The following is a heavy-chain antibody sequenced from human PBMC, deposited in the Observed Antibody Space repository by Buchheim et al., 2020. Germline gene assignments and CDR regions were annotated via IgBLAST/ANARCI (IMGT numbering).Heavy chain of an antibody. CDR2: INHSGST. J-gene: IGHJ5*02. D-gene: IGHD3-9*01. CDR1: GGSFSGYY. Sequence: QVQLQQWGAGLLKPSETLSLTCAVYGGSFSGYYWSWIRQPPGKGLEWIGEINHSGSTNYNPSLKSRVTISVDTSKNQFSLKRSSVTAADTAVYYCARGALLRYFDCLLNWFDPWGQGTL. V-gene: IGHV4-34*01. CDR3: ARGALLRYFDCLLNWFDP.